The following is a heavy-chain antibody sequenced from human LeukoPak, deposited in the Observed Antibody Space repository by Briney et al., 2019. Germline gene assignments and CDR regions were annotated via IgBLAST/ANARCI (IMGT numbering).Heavy chain of an antibody. CDR2: IYYSGST. J-gene: IGHJ4*02. CDR3: DSGSYSQH. CDR1: GGSISSSSYY. V-gene: IGHV4-39*05. D-gene: IGHD1-26*01. Sequence: SETPSLTCTVSGGSISSSSYYWGWIRQPPGKGLEWIGSIYYSGSTYYNPSLKSRVTISVDTSKNQFSLKLSSVTAADTAVYYCDSGSYSQHWGQGTLVTVSS.